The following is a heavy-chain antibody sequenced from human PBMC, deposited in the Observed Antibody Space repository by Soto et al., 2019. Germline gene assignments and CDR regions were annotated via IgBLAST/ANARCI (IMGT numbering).Heavy chain of an antibody. D-gene: IGHD5-12*01. V-gene: IGHV3-66*01. CDR1: GFTVSSNY. CDR2: IYSGGST. J-gene: IGHJ4*02. Sequence: ELQLVEPGGGLVQPGGSRSLSCAAPGFTVSSNYLSWVRQAQGKGLEWVSVIYSGGSTYYADSVKGRFTISRDNSKNTLYLQMNTLRAEDTAVYYCAKQRGGYDRDFDYWGQGTLVTVSS. CDR3: AKQRGGYDRDFDY.